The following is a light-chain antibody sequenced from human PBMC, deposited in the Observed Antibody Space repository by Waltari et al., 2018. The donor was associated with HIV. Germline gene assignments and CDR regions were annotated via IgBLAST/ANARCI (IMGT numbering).Light chain of an antibody. CDR2: GVN. CDR3: TTYTAKDSLL. J-gene: IGLJ2*01. Sequence: SALTQPASVSGSPGQSVTISCTGTSYEFDLHNFLSWYQQHPGKAPQLVIFGVNSRHAGISSRFSASKSGDTASLTISGLQSGDEADYYCTTYTAKDSLLIGSGTKLTVL. V-gene: IGLV2-14*01. CDR1: SYEFDLHNF.